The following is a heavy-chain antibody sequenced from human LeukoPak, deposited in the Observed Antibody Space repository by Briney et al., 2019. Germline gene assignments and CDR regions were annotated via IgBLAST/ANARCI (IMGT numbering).Heavy chain of an antibody. CDR1: GFTFSSYA. Sequence: PGGSLRISCGASGFTFSSYAMSWGRPAPGKGVGLVSAISGSGGSTYYADSVKGRFTISRDNSKNTLYLQMNSLRAEDTAVYYCAKEWGSYRYSAFDIWGQGTMVTVSS. V-gene: IGHV3-23*01. D-gene: IGHD3-16*02. CDR2: ISGSGGST. CDR3: AKEWGSYRYSAFDI. J-gene: IGHJ3*02.